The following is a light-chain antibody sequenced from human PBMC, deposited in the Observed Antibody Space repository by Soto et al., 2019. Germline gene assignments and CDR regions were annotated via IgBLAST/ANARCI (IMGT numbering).Light chain of an antibody. CDR2: DAS. CDR3: QQRTNWPLTT. Sequence: EIVLTQSPATLSLSPGERATLSCRASQSVSSYLAWYQQKPGQAPRLLIYDASNRATGIPARFSGSGSGTDFTLTIRSLEPEDFAIYYCQQRTNWPLTTFGQGTKVDIK. J-gene: IGKJ1*01. V-gene: IGKV3-11*01. CDR1: QSVSSY.